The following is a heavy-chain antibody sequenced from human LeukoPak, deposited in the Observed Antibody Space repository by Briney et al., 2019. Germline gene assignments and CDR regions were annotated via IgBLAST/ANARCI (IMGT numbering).Heavy chain of an antibody. CDR2: IIPIFGTA. V-gene: IGHV1-69*05. D-gene: IGHD2-15*01. Sequence: ASVKVSCTASGGTFSSYAISWVRQAPGQGLEWMGRIIPIFGTANYAQKFQGRVTITTDESTSKAYMELSSLRSEDTAVYYCARDVKVVVAANYYYYMDVWGKGTTVTVSS. CDR3: ARDVKVVVAANYYYYMDV. CDR1: GGTFSSYA. J-gene: IGHJ6*03.